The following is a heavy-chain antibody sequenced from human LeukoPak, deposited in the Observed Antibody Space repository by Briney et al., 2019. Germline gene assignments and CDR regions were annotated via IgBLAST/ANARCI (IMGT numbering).Heavy chain of an antibody. CDR3: VRDSGSWYHLGY. CDR2: IFSDGRT. J-gene: IGHJ4*02. CDR1: GFTFNKYA. D-gene: IGHD6-13*01. Sequence: GASLRLSCAASGFTFNKYAMSWVRQPPGKGLEWVSLIFSDGRTFDADSVKGRFTISRDNSKNTLSLQMNSLRGEDTAMYYCVRDSGSWYHLGYWGQGTLVTVSS. V-gene: IGHV3-53*01.